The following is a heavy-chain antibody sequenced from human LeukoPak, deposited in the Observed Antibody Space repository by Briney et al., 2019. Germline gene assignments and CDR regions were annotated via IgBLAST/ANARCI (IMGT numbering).Heavy chain of an antibody. CDR2: IKWNGKNI. J-gene: IGHJ6*02. Sequence: GGSLRLSCATPGFLFDDYAMHWVRQAPGKGLEWGSGIKWNGKNIGYGDSVKGRFTISRDNAKNSLSLQMNNLRPEDTALYYCARQPGVAANDNNYYYGMDVWGQGTTVTVSS. V-gene: IGHV3-9*01. CDR3: ARQPGVAANDNNYYYGMDV. D-gene: IGHD2-15*01. CDR1: GFLFDDYA.